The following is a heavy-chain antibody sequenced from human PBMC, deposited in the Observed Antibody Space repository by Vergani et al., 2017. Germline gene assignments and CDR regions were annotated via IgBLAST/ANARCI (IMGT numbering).Heavy chain of an antibody. Sequence: EVQLVETGGGLIQPGGSLRLSCAASGFTVSSNYMSWVRQAPGKGLEWVSVIYSGGSTYYADSVKGRLTISRDNSKNTLYLQMNSLRAEDTAVYYCARDLTTVTPNYYYYYGMDVWGQGP. CDR2: IYSGGST. CDR1: GFTVSSNY. CDR3: ARDLTTVTPNYYYYYGMDV. D-gene: IGHD4-17*01. V-gene: IGHV3-53*02. J-gene: IGHJ6*02.